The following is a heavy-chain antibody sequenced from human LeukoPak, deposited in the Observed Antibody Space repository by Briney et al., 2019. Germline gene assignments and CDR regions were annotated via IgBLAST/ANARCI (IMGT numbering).Heavy chain of an antibody. CDR1: GYTFTSYG. D-gene: IGHD3-22*01. V-gene: IGHV1-18*01. Sequence: ASVKVSCKASGYTFTSYGISWVRQAPGQGLEWMGWISAYNGNTNYAQKPQGRVTMTTDTTTSTAYMELRSLRSDDTAVYYCARGPYSNYYDSSGDYYYGMDVWGQGTTVTVSS. J-gene: IGHJ6*02. CDR3: ARGPYSNYYDSSGDYYYGMDV. CDR2: ISAYNGNT.